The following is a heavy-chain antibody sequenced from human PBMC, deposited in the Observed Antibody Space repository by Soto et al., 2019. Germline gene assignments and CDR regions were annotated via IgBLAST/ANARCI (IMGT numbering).Heavy chain of an antibody. CDR2: LNERGNEK. J-gene: IGHJ4*02. V-gene: IGHV3-7*01. CDR1: GFTFSGHW. CDR3: ARGGGPYVEGES. Sequence: EVQLVESGGDLVQPGGSLRLSCDTSGFTFSGHWMTWVRQAPGKGLEWVANLNERGNEKYYLDSVKARFTISRDNAKNRLYLQLNSLGAADTALYYFARGGGPYVEGESWGQGTLVTLSS. D-gene: IGHD4-17*01.